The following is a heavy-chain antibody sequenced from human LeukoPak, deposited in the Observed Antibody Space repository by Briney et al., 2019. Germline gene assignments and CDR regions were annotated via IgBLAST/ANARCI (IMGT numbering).Heavy chain of an antibody. CDR3: AKGGTMIVVVSLFDY. Sequence: GGSLRLSCAASGFTFSNYAMSWVRQAPGKGLEWVSAIVGSGSNTYYADSVKGRFTISRDNPKNTLYLQMNSLRAEDTAVYYCAKGGTMIVVVSLFDYWGQGTLVTVSS. J-gene: IGHJ4*02. CDR1: GFTFSNYA. D-gene: IGHD3-22*01. CDR2: IVGSGSNT. V-gene: IGHV3-23*01.